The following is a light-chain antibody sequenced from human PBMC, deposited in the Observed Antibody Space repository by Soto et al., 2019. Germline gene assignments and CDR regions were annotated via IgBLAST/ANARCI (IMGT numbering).Light chain of an antibody. J-gene: IGLJ2*01. CDR2: DNN. CDR3: GTWDSSLSAVV. V-gene: IGLV1-51*01. Sequence: QSVLTQPPSVXXXXXXXXXXXCSGSSSNIGNNYVSWYQQLPGTAPKLLIYDNNKRPSGIPDRFSGSKSGTSATLGITGLQTGDEADYYCGTWDSSLSAVVFGGGTKLTVL. CDR1: SSNIGNNY.